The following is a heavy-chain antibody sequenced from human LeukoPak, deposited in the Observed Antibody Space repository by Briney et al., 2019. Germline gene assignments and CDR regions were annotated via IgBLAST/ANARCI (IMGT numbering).Heavy chain of an antibody. CDR2: ISSSGSTI. CDR1: GFTFSDYY. CDR3: ARDLLSGSSGAFDI. Sequence: GGSLRLSCAASGFTFSDYYMSWIRQAPGKGLEWVSYISSSGSTIYYADSVKGRFTISRDNAKNSLYLQMNSLRAEDTAVYYCARDLLSGSSGAFDIWGQGTMVTVSS. D-gene: IGHD1-26*01. V-gene: IGHV3-11*01. J-gene: IGHJ3*02.